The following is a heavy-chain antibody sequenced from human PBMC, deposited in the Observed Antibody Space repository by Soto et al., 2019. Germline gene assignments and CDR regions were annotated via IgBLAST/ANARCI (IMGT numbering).Heavy chain of an antibody. CDR3: ARTVAGAY. V-gene: IGHV3-23*01. CDR2: ISGGGSST. CDR1: GFTFSSYA. J-gene: IGHJ4*02. Sequence: EVHLLESGGALVEPGGSLRLSCAASGFTFSSYALTWVRQAPGKGLEWVSSISGGGSSTYYADSVKGRFTISRDNSKKTLYLQMNSLRVEDTAVYLCARTVAGAYWGQGTLVTVSS. D-gene: IGHD6-19*01.